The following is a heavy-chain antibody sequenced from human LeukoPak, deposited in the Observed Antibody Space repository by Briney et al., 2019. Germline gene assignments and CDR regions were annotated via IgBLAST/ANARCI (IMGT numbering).Heavy chain of an antibody. CDR2: ISGSGGST. D-gene: IGHD6-19*01. V-gene: IGHV3-23*01. CDR1: GFTFSTYA. CDR3: AKDSTHFQWLVTAEYFQH. J-gene: IGHJ1*01. Sequence: GGSLRLSCAASGFTFSTYAMSWVRLAPGKGLEWVSGISGSGGSTYYADSVKGRFTSSRDNSNNTLYVQMNSLRVEDTAVYYCAKDSTHFQWLVTAEYFQHWGQGTLVTVSS.